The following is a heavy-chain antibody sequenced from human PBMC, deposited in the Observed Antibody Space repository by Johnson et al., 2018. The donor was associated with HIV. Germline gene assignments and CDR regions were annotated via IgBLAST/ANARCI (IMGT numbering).Heavy chain of an antibody. D-gene: IGHD6-19*01. CDR3: TTDGRIPVAHHDAFDV. Sequence: QVQLVESGGGVVQPGGSLRLSCAASEFIFSSYSMHWVRQAPGKGLEWVAVISYDGHNEYYADSVEGRFTVSRDNTKNTLYLQMNSLKTEDTAVYYCTTDGRIPVAHHDAFDVWGQGTMVTVSS. V-gene: IGHV3-30*04. CDR1: EFIFSSYS. J-gene: IGHJ3*01. CDR2: ISYDGHNE.